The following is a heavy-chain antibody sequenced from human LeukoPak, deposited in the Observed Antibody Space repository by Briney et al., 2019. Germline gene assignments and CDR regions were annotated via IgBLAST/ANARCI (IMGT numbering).Heavy chain of an antibody. CDR2: IYTSGST. V-gene: IGHV4-59*10. J-gene: IGHJ3*02. CDR3: ARYADYYGSGSYYKPFRNAFDI. CDR1: GGSFSGYY. D-gene: IGHD3-10*01. Sequence: SETLSLTCAVYGGSFSGYYWSWIRQPAGKGLEWIGRIYTSGSTNYNPSLKSRVTMSVDTSKNQFSLKLSSVTAADTAVYYCARYADYYGSGSYYKPFRNAFDIWGQGTMVTVSS.